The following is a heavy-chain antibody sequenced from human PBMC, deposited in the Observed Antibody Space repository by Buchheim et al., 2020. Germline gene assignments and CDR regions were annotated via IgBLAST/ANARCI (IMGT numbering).Heavy chain of an antibody. D-gene: IGHD4-17*01. CDR3: VRYAMVTNFDY. CDR1: GFTSSTYW. Sequence: EVQLVESGGGLVQPGGSLRLSCEASGFTSSTYWMSWVRQAPGKGLLWVANLSPDGSETYYVDSVKGRFTISRDNAKNTLYLQMNSLRAEDTAVYYCVRYAMVTNFDYWGQGTL. J-gene: IGHJ4*02. V-gene: IGHV3-7*01. CDR2: LSPDGSET.